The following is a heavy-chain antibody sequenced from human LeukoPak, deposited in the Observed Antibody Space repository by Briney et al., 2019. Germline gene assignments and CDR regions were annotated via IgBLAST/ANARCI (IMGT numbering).Heavy chain of an antibody. D-gene: IGHD3-22*01. CDR1: GGTFSSYA. V-gene: IGHV1-69*13. Sequence: ASVKVSCKASGGTFSSYAISWVRQAPGQGLEWMGGIIPIFGTANYAQKFQGRVTITADESTSTAYMVLSSLRSEDTAVYYCARLDDSSGNFDYWGQGTLVTVSS. CDR2: IIPIFGTA. J-gene: IGHJ4*02. CDR3: ARLDDSSGNFDY.